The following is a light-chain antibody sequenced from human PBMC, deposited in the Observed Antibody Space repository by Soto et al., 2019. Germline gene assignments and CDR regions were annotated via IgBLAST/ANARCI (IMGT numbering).Light chain of an antibody. J-gene: IGKJ4*01. CDR3: QQYNNGPPLT. Sequence: EIVMTQSPSTLSVSPVERATLSCRARQSVSSNLSCYQQKPGQAPRLLIYGASTMATGIPARLSGSGSGTEFTLTINRLQSEDFAVYYCQQYNNGPPLTFGGGTKVEIK. V-gene: IGKV3-15*01. CDR2: GAS. CDR1: QSVSSN.